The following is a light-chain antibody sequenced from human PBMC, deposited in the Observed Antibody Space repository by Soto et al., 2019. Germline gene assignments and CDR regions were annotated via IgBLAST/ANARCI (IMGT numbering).Light chain of an antibody. CDR3: CSYAGSSSFRVL. Sequence: QCALTQPRSVSGSPGQSVTISCTGTNSDVGTYNYVSWYQQHPGKAPKLIIYDVTKRPSGVPDRFSGSKSGNTASLIISGLQAADEAEYYCCCCSYAGSSSFRVLFGGGTKLTVL. CDR1: NSDVGTYNY. J-gene: IGLJ2*01. V-gene: IGLV2-11*01. CDR2: DVT.